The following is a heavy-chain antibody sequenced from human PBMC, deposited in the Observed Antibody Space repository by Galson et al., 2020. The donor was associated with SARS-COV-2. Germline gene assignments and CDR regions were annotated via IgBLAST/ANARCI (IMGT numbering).Heavy chain of an antibody. CDR3: AREGRWFGGYWYFDL. Sequence: GESLKISCAASGFTFTSYSLSWVRQAPGKGPEWVSTIRGPGDATFYTDSVKGRFTISRDNSKNMVWLQMNSLRDEDTAMYYCAREGRWFGGYWYFDLWGRGTLVSVSS. CDR2: IRGPGDAT. J-gene: IGHJ2*01. D-gene: IGHD3-10*01. CDR1: GFTFTSYS. V-gene: IGHV3-23*01.